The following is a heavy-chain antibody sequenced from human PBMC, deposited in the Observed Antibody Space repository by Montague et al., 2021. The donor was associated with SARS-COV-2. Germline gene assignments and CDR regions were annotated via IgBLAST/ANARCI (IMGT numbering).Heavy chain of an antibody. V-gene: IGHV4-61*02. J-gene: IGHJ4*02. CDR2: IYSSGTT. D-gene: IGHD5-24*01. CDR1: GDSMSSGRYY. CDR3: ARDHEMPSQPGYFDA. Sequence: TLSLTCTVSGDSMSSGRYYWTWIWQPAGKRLEWIGRIYSSGTTNYNPSLKSRVTLLVDTSKNQFSLKLNSVTAADTAVYFCARDHEMPSQPGYFDAWGQGTLVTVSS.